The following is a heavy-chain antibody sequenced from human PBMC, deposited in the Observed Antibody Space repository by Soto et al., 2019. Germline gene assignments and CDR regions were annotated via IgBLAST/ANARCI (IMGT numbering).Heavy chain of an antibody. CDR1: GGSFSGYY. Sequence: PSETLSLTCAVYGGSFSGYYWSWIRQPPGKGLEWIGEINHSGSTNYNPSLKSRVTISVDTSKNQFSLKLSSVTAADTAVYYCARGPIGSSGYYPYYFDYWGQGTLVTVSS. CDR3: ARGPIGSSGYYPYYFDY. J-gene: IGHJ4*02. CDR2: INHSGST. V-gene: IGHV4-34*01. D-gene: IGHD3-22*01.